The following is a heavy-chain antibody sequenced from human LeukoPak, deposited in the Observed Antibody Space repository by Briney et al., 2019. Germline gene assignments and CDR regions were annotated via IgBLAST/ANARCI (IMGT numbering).Heavy chain of an antibody. Sequence: GGSLRLSCTASGFTFSSYAMTWVRQAPGKGLEWVSAISGSGGGTYYADSVKGRFTISRDNSKNTLYLQMNNLRAEDTAVYFCAKALGELSFIVDYWGQGTLVTVSS. D-gene: IGHD3-16*02. CDR2: ISGSGGGT. CDR1: GFTFSSYA. V-gene: IGHV3-23*01. J-gene: IGHJ4*02. CDR3: AKALGELSFIVDY.